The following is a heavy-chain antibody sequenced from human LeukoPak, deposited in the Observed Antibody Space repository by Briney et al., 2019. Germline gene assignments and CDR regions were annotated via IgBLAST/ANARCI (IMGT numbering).Heavy chain of an antibody. CDR1: GYSLTELS. CDR2: INPSGDHT. CDR3: ARDKYYYGSGSYSGYYMDV. J-gene: IGHJ6*03. V-gene: IGHV1-46*01. Sequence: ASVKVSCKVSGYSLTELSMHWVRQAHGKGLEWMGMINPSGDHTMYAQKFQGRVTMTRDMSTSTVYMELSSLRSEDTAVYYCARDKYYYGSGSYSGYYMDVWGKGTTVTVSS. D-gene: IGHD3-10*01.